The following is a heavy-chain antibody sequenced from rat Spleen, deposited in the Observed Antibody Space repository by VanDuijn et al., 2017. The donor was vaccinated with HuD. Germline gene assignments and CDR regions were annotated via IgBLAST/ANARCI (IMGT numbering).Heavy chain of an antibody. Sequence: EVQLQESGPGLVKPPQLVSLTCSVTGSSIPSNYWGWIRKFPGNQLEWMGYINSAGSTNYNPSLKSRISITRDTAKNQFFLQVNSVTTEDTATYYCARERGEFMYTTDYYSYYFDDWGQGVMVTVSS. CDR1: GSSIPSNY. J-gene: IGHJ2*01. CDR3: ARERGEFMYTTDYYSYYFDD. CDR2: INSAGST. D-gene: IGHD1-6*01. V-gene: IGHV3-3*01.